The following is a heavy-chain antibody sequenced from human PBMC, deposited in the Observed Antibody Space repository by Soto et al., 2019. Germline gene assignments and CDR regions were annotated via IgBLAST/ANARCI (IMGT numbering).Heavy chain of an antibody. CDR3: ARVGYCSGGRCYQPFDP. D-gene: IGHD2-15*01. Sequence: QLQLQESGSGLVKPSQTLSLTCAVSGGSISSGGYSWSWIRQPPGKGLEWIGYIYHSGSTYYNPSLKSRVTISVDRSKSQFSLKLSSVTAADTAFYYCARVGYCSGGRCYQPFDPWGQGTLVTVSS. CDR2: IYHSGST. V-gene: IGHV4-30-2*01. J-gene: IGHJ5*02. CDR1: GGSISSGGYS.